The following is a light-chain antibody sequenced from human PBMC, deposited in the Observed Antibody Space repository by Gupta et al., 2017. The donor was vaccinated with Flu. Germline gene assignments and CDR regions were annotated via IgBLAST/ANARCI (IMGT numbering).Light chain of an antibody. J-gene: IGKJ4*01. CDR2: GAS. CDR1: QSVSSSY. Sequence: EIVVTHSPGTLPLSPGERATLSCRASQSVSSSYLAWYQQKPGQAPRLLIYGASSRATGIPDRFSGSGSGTDFTLTISRLEPEDFAVYYCQQDGSSTLTFGGGTKVEIK. V-gene: IGKV3-20*01. CDR3: QQDGSSTLT.